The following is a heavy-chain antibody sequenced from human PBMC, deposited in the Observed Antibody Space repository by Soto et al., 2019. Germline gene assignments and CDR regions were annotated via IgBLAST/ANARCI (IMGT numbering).Heavy chain of an antibody. CDR2: ISGSGGST. D-gene: IGHD6-13*01. CDR3: AKIIKQQLVRVNWFDP. Sequence: EVQLLESGGGLVQPGGSLRLSCAASGFTFSSYAMSWVRQAPGKGLEWVSAISGSGGSTYYADSVKGRFTSSRDNSKNALYLQMNRLRAEDTAVYYCAKIIKQQLVRVNWFDPWGQGTLVTVSS. J-gene: IGHJ5*02. V-gene: IGHV3-23*01. CDR1: GFTFSSYA.